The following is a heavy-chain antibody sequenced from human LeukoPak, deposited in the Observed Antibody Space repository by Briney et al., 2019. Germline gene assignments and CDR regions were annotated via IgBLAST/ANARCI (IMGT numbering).Heavy chain of an antibody. Sequence: PSETLSLTCTVSGGSISSYHWSWIRQPPGKGLEWIGYIYYSGSTNYNPSLKSRVTISVDTSKNQFSLKLSSVTAADTAVYYCARDGAAAGFDYWGQGTLVTVSS. J-gene: IGHJ4*02. CDR2: IYYSGST. D-gene: IGHD6-13*01. CDR1: GGSISSYH. V-gene: IGHV4-59*01. CDR3: ARDGAAAGFDY.